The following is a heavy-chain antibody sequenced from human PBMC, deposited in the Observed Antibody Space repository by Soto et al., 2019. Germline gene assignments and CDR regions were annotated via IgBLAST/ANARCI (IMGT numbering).Heavy chain of an antibody. CDR3: AREVGYTVNTYYYYGMDV. CDR2: MNPNSGNT. D-gene: IGHD4-17*01. J-gene: IGHJ6*02. V-gene: IGHV1-8*01. Sequence: GXSVKVSCKASGYPFTSYDINWVRQATGQGLEWMGWMNPNSGNTGYAQKFQGRVTMTRNTSISTAYMELSSLRSEDTAVYYCAREVGYTVNTYYYYGMDVWGQGTTVTVSS. CDR1: GYPFTSYD.